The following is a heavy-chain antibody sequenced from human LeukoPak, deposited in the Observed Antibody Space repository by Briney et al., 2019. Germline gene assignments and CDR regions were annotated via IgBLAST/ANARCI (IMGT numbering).Heavy chain of an antibody. Sequence: GGSLRLSCAASGFTFNTYTMNWVRQTPGKGLEWISFLSSGSDSIFYADSVKGRFTISRDNAKNSLYLQMNSLRAEETAVYYCARLAAPDAFDIWGQGTMVTVSS. D-gene: IGHD6-13*01. CDR2: LSSGSDSI. V-gene: IGHV3-48*04. CDR1: GFTFNTYT. CDR3: ARLAAPDAFDI. J-gene: IGHJ3*02.